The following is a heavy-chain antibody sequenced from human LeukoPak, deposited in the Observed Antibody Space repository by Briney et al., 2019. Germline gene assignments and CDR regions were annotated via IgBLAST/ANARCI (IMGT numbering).Heavy chain of an antibody. D-gene: IGHD3-10*01. V-gene: IGHV3-30-3*01. Sequence: GRSLRLSCAGSGFTFSSYAMHWVRQAPGKGLEWVAVISYDGSKKYYADSVKGRFTISRDNSKNTLYLQMNSLRAEDTAVYYCARGLTGAQNDAFDIWGQGTMVTVSS. J-gene: IGHJ3*02. CDR3: ARGLTGAQNDAFDI. CDR2: ISYDGSKK. CDR1: GFTFSSYA.